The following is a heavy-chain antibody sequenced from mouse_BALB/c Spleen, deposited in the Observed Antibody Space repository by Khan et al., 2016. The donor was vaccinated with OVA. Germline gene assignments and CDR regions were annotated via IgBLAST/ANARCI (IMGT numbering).Heavy chain of an antibody. V-gene: IGHV1-7*01. CDR3: ARDRIDY. CDR1: GYTFTSYW. J-gene: IGHJ2*01. CDR2: INPTSGYT. Sequence: QVQLQQSGAELAKPGASVKMSCKASGYTFTSYWMHWIKQRPGQGLEWIGYINPTSGYTDYNQKFKGKATLTADKASSTAYMQLSILTSDDSAVYYCARDRIDYWGQGTALTVSS.